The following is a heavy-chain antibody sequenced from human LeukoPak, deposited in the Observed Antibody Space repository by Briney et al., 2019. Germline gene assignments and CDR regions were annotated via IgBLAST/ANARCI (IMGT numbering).Heavy chain of an antibody. CDR3: ARYDLSGYYNEN. V-gene: IGHV3-21*06. CDR2: ISRSGSSI. D-gene: IGHD3-22*01. Sequence: GGSLRLSCAASGFTFSSYWMSWVRQAPGKGLEWVSSISRSGSSIHYADSVKGRFTISRDNAKNLVYLQMNSLRAKDTAVYYCARYDLSGYYNENWGQGTLVTVSS. J-gene: IGHJ4*02. CDR1: GFTFSSYW.